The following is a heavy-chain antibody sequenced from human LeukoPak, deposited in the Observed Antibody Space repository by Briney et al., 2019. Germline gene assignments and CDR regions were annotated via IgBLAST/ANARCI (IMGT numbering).Heavy chain of an antibody. D-gene: IGHD4-17*01. CDR2: IYYSGST. J-gene: IGHJ4*02. CDR1: GGSISSYY. V-gene: IGHV4-59*01. Sequence: PSETLSLTCTVSGGSISSYYWSWIRQPPGKGLEWIGYIYYSGSTNYNPSLKSRVTISVDTSKNQFSLKLSSVTAADTAVYYCARALASDSYGAYYFDYWGQGTLVTVSS. CDR3: ARALASDSYGAYYFDY.